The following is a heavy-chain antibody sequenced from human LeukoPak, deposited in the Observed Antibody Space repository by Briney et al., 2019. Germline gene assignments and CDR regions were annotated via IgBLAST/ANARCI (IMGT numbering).Heavy chain of an antibody. Sequence: PGGSLRLSCAASGFTFSNAWMSWVRQAPGKGLEWVGRIKSKTDGGTTDYAALVKGRFTISRDDSKNTLYLQMNSLKTEDTAVYYCTTGYDYGDPGYFDYWGQGTLVTVSS. V-gene: IGHV3-15*01. CDR1: GFTFSNAW. D-gene: IGHD4-17*01. CDR3: TTGYDYGDPGYFDY. CDR2: IKSKTDGGTT. J-gene: IGHJ4*02.